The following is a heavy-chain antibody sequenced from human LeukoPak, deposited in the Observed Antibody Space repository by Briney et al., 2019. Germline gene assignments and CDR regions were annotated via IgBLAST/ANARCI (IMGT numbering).Heavy chain of an antibody. CDR2: ISSSGSTI. V-gene: IGHV3-48*03. Sequence: GGSLRLSCAASGFTSSSYKMNWVRQAPGTGLEWVSYISSSGSTIYYADSVKGRFTISRDNAKNSLYLQMNSLRAEDTAGYYCAELGMPIIGGVWGKGTTVTVSS. CDR3: AELGMPIIGGV. J-gene: IGHJ6*04. D-gene: IGHD3-16*01. CDR1: GFTSSSYK.